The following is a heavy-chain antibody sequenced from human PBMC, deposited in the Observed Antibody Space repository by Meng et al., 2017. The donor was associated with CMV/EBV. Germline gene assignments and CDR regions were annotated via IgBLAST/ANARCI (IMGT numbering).Heavy chain of an antibody. D-gene: IGHD3-9*01. CDR2: IKQDGSEK. Sequence: GGSLRLSCAASGFTFSSYWMSWVRQAPGKGLEWVANIKQDGSEKYYVDSVKGRFTISRDNAKNSLYLQMKSLRAEDTAVYYCARASSILTGYYYYWGQGTLVTVSS. V-gene: IGHV3-7*01. CDR3: ARASSILTGYYYY. CDR1: GFTFSSYW. J-gene: IGHJ4*02.